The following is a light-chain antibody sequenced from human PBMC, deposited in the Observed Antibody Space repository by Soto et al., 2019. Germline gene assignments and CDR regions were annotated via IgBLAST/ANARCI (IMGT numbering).Light chain of an antibody. CDR2: DAS. Sequence: DIQMTQSPSTLSASVGDGVTITCRASQRISTWLAWYQQKPGKAPKLLISDASSLETGVPSRLSGSGSGTEFTLTSNSLQPDDFATYYCQQYKSYWTVGQGTKVDSK. CDR3: QQYKSYWT. V-gene: IGKV1-5*01. J-gene: IGKJ1*01. CDR1: QRISTW.